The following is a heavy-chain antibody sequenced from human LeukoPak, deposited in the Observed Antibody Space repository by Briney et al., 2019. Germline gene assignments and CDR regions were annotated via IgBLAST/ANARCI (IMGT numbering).Heavy chain of an antibody. Sequence: GESLKISCKGSGYSFTSYWIGWVRQMPGEGLEWMGIIYPDDSDTRYSPSFQGQVTISADKSISTAYLQWSSLKASDTAMYYCARLPYSSGYLFDYWGQGTLVTVSS. CDR1: GYSFTSYW. V-gene: IGHV5-51*01. CDR3: ARLPYSSGYLFDY. J-gene: IGHJ4*02. D-gene: IGHD3-22*01. CDR2: IYPDDSDT.